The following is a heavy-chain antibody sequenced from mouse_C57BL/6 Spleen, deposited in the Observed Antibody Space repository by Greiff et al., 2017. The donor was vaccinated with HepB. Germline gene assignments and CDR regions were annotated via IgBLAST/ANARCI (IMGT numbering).Heavy chain of an antibody. V-gene: IGHV1-53*01. CDR1: GYTFTSYW. D-gene: IGHD1-1*01. CDR3: ARRITTVVEDYAMDY. J-gene: IGHJ4*01. CDR2: INPSNGGT. Sequence: QVQLKQPGTELVKPGASVKLSCKASGYTFTSYWMHWVKQRPGQGLEWIGNINPSNGGTNYNEKFKSKATLTVDKSSSTAYMQLSSLTSEDSAVYYCARRITTVVEDYAMDYWGQGTSVTVSS.